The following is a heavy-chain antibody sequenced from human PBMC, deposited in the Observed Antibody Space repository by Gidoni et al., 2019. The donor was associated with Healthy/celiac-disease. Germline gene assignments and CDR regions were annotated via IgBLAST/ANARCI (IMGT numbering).Heavy chain of an antibody. V-gene: IGHV3-23*01. CDR2: SSGSGGST. Sequence: EVQLLESGGGLVQPGGSLRLSCAASGFPFSSDAMSWVRQAPGKGLEWVSASSGSGGSTYYADSVKGRFTISRDNSKNTLYLQMNSLRAEDTAVYYCAKTGDFWSGYPFDYWGQGTLVTVSS. CDR3: AKTGDFWSGYPFDY. CDR1: GFPFSSDA. J-gene: IGHJ4*02. D-gene: IGHD3-3*01.